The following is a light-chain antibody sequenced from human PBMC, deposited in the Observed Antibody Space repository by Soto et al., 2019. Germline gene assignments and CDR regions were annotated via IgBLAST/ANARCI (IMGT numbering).Light chain of an antibody. V-gene: IGKV1-39*01. CDR3: QQSYSIPYT. CDR1: QSISNY. CDR2: AAS. J-gene: IGKJ2*01. Sequence: DIQMTQSPSSLSASVGDRVTITCRASQSISNYLNWYQQKPGKAPKLLIYAASSLQSGVPSRSSGSGSGTDFTLTISSLQPEDFATYYCQQSYSIPYTFGQGTKLEIK.